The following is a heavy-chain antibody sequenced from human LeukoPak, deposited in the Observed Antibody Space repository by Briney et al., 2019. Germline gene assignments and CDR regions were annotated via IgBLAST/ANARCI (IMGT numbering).Heavy chain of an antibody. CDR1: GYTFDHYT. CDR2: ISGDGGST. D-gene: IGHD6-19*01. CDR3: GKDNPNQWLPDN. J-gene: IGHJ4*02. V-gene: IGHV3-43*02. Sequence: PGGSLRLSCADSGYTFDHYTMHRVRQAPGKGLEWGSFISGDGGSTYYADSVKGRITISRGKNKKPLYSQKRSLRSEGNACLYRGKDNPNQWLPDNWGRGTLVTVSS.